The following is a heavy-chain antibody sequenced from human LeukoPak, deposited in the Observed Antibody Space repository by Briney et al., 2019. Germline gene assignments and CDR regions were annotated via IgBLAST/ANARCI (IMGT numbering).Heavy chain of an antibody. D-gene: IGHD6-6*01. CDR1: GYTFTSYG. CDR3: ARVAAARDYYFYYMDV. CDR2: ISPYKGNT. J-gene: IGHJ6*03. V-gene: IGHV1-18*01. Sequence: ASVKVSCKTSGYTFTSYGISWVRQAPGHGLEWMGWISPYKGNTNYAQKLQGRVTMTTDTSTSTAYMEMRSLRSDDTAVYYCARVAAARDYYFYYMDVWGKGTTVTVS.